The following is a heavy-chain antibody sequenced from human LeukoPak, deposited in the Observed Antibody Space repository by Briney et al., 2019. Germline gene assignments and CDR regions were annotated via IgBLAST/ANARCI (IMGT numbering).Heavy chain of an antibody. CDR2: ISSSSSYI. CDR3: AREDDFGELLYYYYMDV. CDR1: GFTFSIYS. D-gene: IGHD3-10*01. Sequence: GGSLRLSCAASGFTFSIYSMNWVRQAPGKGLEWVSSISSSSSYIYYADSVKGRFTISRDNAKNSLYLQMNSLRAEDTAVYYCAREDDFGELLYYYYMDVWGKGTTVTISS. V-gene: IGHV3-21*01. J-gene: IGHJ6*03.